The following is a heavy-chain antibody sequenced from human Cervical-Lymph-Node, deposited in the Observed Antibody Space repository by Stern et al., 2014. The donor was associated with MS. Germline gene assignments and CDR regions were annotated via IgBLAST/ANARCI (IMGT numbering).Heavy chain of an antibody. CDR3: AHRVYRNNYYGAVAPYDF. Sequence: QITLKESGPTLVKPTQTLTLTCTFSGFSLSTSGVSVGWIRQPQGKALEWLADTSGDDDQRYSPSLQSRLTITADTSKNQVVLTLTKVHPVDTGTYFCAHRVYRNNYYGAVAPYDFWGLGTLVTVSS. V-gene: IGHV2-5*02. CDR2: TSGDDDQ. J-gene: IGHJ4*02. CDR1: GFSLSTSGVS. D-gene: IGHD1-26*01.